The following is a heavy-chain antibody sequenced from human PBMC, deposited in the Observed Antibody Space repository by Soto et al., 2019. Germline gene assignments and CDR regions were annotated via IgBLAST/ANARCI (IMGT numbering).Heavy chain of an antibody. CDR3: AKYRHDDSSGRNFDG. CDR1: GFTFRNYA. V-gene: IGHV3-23*01. CDR2: ISSGVGTT. J-gene: IGHJ4*01. D-gene: IGHD3-22*01. Sequence: EVQLLESGGGLVQPGGSLRLSCAASGFTFRNYAMTWVRQTPGKGLEWVSIISSGVGTTYYADSVKGRFTMSRDNSKNTLYLQMNSLRAEGTALYYCAKYRHDDSSGRNFDGWGQGTLVSVSS.